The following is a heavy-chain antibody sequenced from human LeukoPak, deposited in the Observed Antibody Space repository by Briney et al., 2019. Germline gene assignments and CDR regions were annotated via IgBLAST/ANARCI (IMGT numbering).Heavy chain of an antibody. CDR1: GYTLSEVF. V-gene: IGHV1-24*01. CDR2: LDREDSEV. D-gene: IGHD3-3*01. CDR3: AAMTSGAVSFDD. J-gene: IGHJ4*02. Sequence: ASLKVSCKVSGYTLSEVFIHRVPQAPGKGRGWVGGLDREDSEVIYAQKLQGRFIMTEDTSTDTAFMELSSLRSDDTAVYYCAAMTSGAVSFDDWGQGTLLIVSA.